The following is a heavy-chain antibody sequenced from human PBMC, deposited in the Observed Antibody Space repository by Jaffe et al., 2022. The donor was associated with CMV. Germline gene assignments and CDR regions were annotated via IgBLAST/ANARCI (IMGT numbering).Heavy chain of an antibody. J-gene: IGHJ4*02. CDR3: ARGIRFCIGNDCQTPLRY. D-gene: IGHD2-21*02. Sequence: QVQLVQSGAEVKKPGASVKVSCKASGNTISSYEINWVRQATGQGLEWMGWINPNSGKTGYAQKFQGRVTMSWNTSTNTAYMEVSTLRSEDTALYFCARGIRFCIGNDCQTPLRYWGQGTLVTVSS. CDR2: INPNSGKT. V-gene: IGHV1-8*01. CDR1: GNTISSYE.